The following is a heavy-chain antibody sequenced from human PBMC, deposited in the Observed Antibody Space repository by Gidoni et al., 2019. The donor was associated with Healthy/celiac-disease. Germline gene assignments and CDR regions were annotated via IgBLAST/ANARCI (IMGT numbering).Heavy chain of an antibody. Sequence: QLQLQESGPGLVKPSETLSLTCTVSGGSIRSSSYYWGWIRQPPGKGLEWIGSIYYSGSTYYNPSLKSRVTISVDTSKNQFSLKLSSVTAADTAVYYCARQRAIFGVVIIWGQGTLVTVSS. CDR3: ARQRAIFGVVII. J-gene: IGHJ4*02. V-gene: IGHV4-39*01. CDR2: IYYSGST. CDR1: GGSIRSSSYY. D-gene: IGHD3-3*01.